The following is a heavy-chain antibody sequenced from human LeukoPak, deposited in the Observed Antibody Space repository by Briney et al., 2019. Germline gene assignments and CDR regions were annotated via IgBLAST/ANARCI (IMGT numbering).Heavy chain of an antibody. D-gene: IGHD2-2*02. J-gene: IGHJ4*02. CDR1: GFTFDDYT. CDR3: ARARLGYCSGTSCYTLDY. CDR2: ISWDGGRT. V-gene: IGHV3-43*01. Sequence: SGGSLRLSCAASGFTFDDYTMHWVRQAPGKGLEWVSLISWDGGRTYYADSLKGRFTISRDNSKNSLYLQMNSLRTEDTAFYYCARARLGYCSGTSCYTLDYWGQGTLVTVSS.